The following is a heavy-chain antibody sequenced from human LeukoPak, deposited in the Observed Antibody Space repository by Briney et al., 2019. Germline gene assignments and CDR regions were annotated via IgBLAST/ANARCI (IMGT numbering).Heavy chain of an antibody. V-gene: IGHV4-30-2*01. J-gene: IGHJ4*02. CDR1: GGSISSGGYS. D-gene: IGHD3-10*01. CDR2: IYHSGST. CDR3: ARGFGEYYFDY. Sequence: SETLSLTCAVSGGSISSGGYSWSWIRQPPGKGLEWIGYIYHSGSTYYNPSLKSRVTISVDRSKNQLSLKLSSVTAADTAVYYCARGFGEYYFDYWGQGTLVTVSS.